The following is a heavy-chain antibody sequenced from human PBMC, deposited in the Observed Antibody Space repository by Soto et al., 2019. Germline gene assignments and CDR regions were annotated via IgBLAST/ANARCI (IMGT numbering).Heavy chain of an antibody. Sequence: QVQLQESGPGLVKPSETLSLTCTVSGGSISSYYWSWIRQPPGKGLEWIGYIYYSGSTNYNPSLKSRVTISVDTSKNQCSLKLNSVSAADTAVYYCARRWGGTFDFWGRGTMVTVSS. CDR2: IYYSGST. V-gene: IGHV4-59*08. CDR1: GGSISSYY. CDR3: ARRWGGTFDF. J-gene: IGHJ3*01. D-gene: IGHD3-10*01.